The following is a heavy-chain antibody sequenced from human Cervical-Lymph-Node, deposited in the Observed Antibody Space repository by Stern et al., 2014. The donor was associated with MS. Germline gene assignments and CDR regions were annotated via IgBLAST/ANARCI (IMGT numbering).Heavy chain of an antibody. D-gene: IGHD5-18*01. Sequence: DQLVESGGGLVKPGGSLRLSCAASGFTFSDYYMSWIRPAPGQGLEWVSYISSSVSTIYYADSVKGRFTISRDNAKNSLYLQMNSLRAEDTAVYYCARVMDTAMEYGSCFDYWGQGTLVTVSS. CDR1: GFTFSDYY. V-gene: IGHV3-11*01. J-gene: IGHJ4*02. CDR3: ARVMDTAMEYGSCFDY. CDR2: ISSSVSTI.